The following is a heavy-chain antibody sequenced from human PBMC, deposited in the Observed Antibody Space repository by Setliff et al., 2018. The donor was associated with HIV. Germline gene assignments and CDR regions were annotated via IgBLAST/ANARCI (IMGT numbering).Heavy chain of an antibody. Sequence: SETLSLTCTVSGGSISSCYWSWIRQPAGKGLEWIGRIYTSGSTNYNPSLKSRVTMSVDTSKNQFSLKLSSVTAADTAVYYCARDQKGYSYGYFDSWGQGTLVTVSS. CDR1: GGSISSCY. CDR3: ARDQKGYSYGYFDS. CDR2: IYTSGST. D-gene: IGHD5-18*01. V-gene: IGHV4-4*07. J-gene: IGHJ4*02.